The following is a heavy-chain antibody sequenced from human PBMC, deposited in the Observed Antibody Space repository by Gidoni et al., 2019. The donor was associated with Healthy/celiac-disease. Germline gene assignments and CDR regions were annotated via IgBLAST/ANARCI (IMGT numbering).Heavy chain of an antibody. V-gene: IGHV3-15*01. CDR1: GFTFSNAW. CDR3: TTRGEYCSSTSCYSDP. J-gene: IGHJ5*02. CDR2: IKSKTDGGTT. Sequence: GFTFSNAWMSWVRQAPGKGLEWVGRIKSKTDGGTTDYAAPVKGRFTISRDDSKNTLYLKMNSLKTEDTAVYYCTTRGEYCSSTSCYSDPWGQGTLVTVSA. D-gene: IGHD2-2*01.